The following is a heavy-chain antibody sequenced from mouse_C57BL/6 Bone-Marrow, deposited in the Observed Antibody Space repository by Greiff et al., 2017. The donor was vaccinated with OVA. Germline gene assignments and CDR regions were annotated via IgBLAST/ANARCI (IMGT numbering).Heavy chain of an antibody. CDR2: INPSSGYP. J-gene: IGHJ1*03. CDR3: ASYGNYGYWYFDV. Sequence: QVQLQQSGAELAKPGASVKLSCKASGYTFTSYWMNWVQQRHGPGLEWIGSINPSSGYPKSNQKFKDTATLTADKSSSTAYMQLISLTYEYSAVYYCASYGNYGYWYFDVWGTGTTVTVSS. CDR1: GYTFTSYW. V-gene: IGHV1-7*01. D-gene: IGHD2-1*01.